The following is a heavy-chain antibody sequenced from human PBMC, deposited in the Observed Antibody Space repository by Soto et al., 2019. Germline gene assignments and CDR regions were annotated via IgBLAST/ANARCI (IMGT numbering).Heavy chain of an antibody. CDR3: AKAFLLLSREQPYHFYY. Sequence: EVQLLDSGGGLVQPGGSLRLSCAASGFTFSNYAMTWVRQGPGKGLEWVSGISGSGGRSYYADSVKGRFTISRDNSQSTLYLQMNSLRAEDTAVYYCAKAFLLLSREQPYHFYYRGQGTLVTVSS. CDR1: GFTFSNYA. D-gene: IGHD6-13*01. V-gene: IGHV3-23*01. J-gene: IGHJ4*02. CDR2: ISGSGGRS.